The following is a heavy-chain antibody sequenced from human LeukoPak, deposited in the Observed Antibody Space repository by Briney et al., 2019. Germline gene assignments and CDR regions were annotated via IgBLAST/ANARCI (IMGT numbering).Heavy chain of an antibody. V-gene: IGHV3-23*01. CDR3: AKGVNYYGSGTVTNDY. Sequence: GGSLRLSCAASGFTFSSYAMSWVRQAPGKGLEWVSAISGSGGSTYYADSVKGRFTISRDNSKNTLYLQMNSLRAEDTAVCYCAKGVNYYGSGTVTNDYWGQGTLVTVSS. D-gene: IGHD3-10*01. CDR2: ISGSGGST. CDR1: GFTFSSYA. J-gene: IGHJ4*02.